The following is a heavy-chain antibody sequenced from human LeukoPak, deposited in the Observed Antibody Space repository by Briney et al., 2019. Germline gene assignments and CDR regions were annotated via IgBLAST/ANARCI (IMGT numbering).Heavy chain of an antibody. J-gene: IGHJ5*02. Sequence: GGSLRLSCAASGFTVSSNYMSWVRQAPGKGLEWVSVIYSGGSTYYADSVKGRFTISRDNSKNTLYLQMNSLRAEDTAVYYCARDMDGYCSSTSCSGFDPWGQGTLVTVSS. CDR1: GFTVSSNY. V-gene: IGHV3-53*05. D-gene: IGHD2-2*01. CDR3: ARDMDGYCSSTSCSGFDP. CDR2: IYSGGST.